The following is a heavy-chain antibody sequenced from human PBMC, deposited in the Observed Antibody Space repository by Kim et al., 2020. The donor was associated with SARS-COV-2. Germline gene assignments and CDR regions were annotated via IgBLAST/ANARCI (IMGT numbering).Heavy chain of an antibody. Sequence: GGSLRLSCAASGFTFSSYGMHWVRQAPGKGLEWVAVIWYDGSNKYYADSVKGRFTISRDNSKNTLYLQMNSLRAEDTAVYYCARGTYYYGSGTSGDWGQGTLVTVSS. CDR3: ARGTYYYGSGTSGD. D-gene: IGHD3-10*01. J-gene: IGHJ4*02. CDR1: GFTFSSYG. V-gene: IGHV3-33*01. CDR2: IWYDGSNK.